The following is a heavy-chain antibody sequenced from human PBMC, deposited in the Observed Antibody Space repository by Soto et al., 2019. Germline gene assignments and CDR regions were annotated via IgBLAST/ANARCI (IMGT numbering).Heavy chain of an antibody. CDR2: ISGSGGST. CDR3: AKTQWLPFSVYFDY. J-gene: IGHJ4*02. Sequence: EVQLLEPGGGLVQPGGSLRLACAASGLTFSSYAMSWVRQPPGKGLEWVSAISGSGGSTYYADSVKGRFTISRDNSKNTLYLQMNSLRAEDTAVYYCAKTQWLPFSVYFDYWGQGTLVTVSS. CDR1: GLTFSSYA. D-gene: IGHD3-22*01. V-gene: IGHV3-23*01.